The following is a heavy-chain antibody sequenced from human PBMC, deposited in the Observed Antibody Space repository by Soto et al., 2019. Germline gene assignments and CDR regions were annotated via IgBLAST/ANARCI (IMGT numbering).Heavy chain of an antibody. CDR3: ARVRGTAGKRYFDY. Sequence: SETLSLTCTVSGGSMIAYYWNWMRQPPGKGLQWIGYTYFSGSTTYNPSLKSRVTISVDSSKNQFSLKLDSVTPADTAVYYCARVRGTAGKRYFDYWGPGTLVTVSS. D-gene: IGHD6-13*01. V-gene: IGHV4-59*01. CDR1: GGSMIAYY. CDR2: TYFSGST. J-gene: IGHJ4*02.